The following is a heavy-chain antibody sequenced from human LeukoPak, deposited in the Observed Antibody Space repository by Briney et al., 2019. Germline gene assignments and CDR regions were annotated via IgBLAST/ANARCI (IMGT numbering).Heavy chain of an antibody. CDR3: ASTGRNYYDSSGYPTGPFDY. J-gene: IGHJ4*02. D-gene: IGHD3-22*01. CDR1: GGTFSRYV. Sequence: ASVKVSCKASGGTFSRYVISWVRQAPGQGLEWMGRIIPILGIANYAQKFQGRVTITADKSTSTAYMELSSLRSEDTAVYYCASTGRNYYDSSGYPTGPFDYWGQGTLVTVSS. CDR2: IIPILGIA. V-gene: IGHV1-69*04.